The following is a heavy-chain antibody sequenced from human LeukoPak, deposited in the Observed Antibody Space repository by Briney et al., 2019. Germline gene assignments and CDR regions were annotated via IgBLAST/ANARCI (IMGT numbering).Heavy chain of an antibody. Sequence: GGSLRLSCAASGFTFSSYSMNWVRQAPGKGLEWVSYISSSSSTIYYADSVKGRFTISRDNAKNSLYLQMNSLRAEDTAVYYCARDWTLYFDYWGQGTLVTVSS. CDR3: ARDWTLYFDY. J-gene: IGHJ4*02. D-gene: IGHD3/OR15-3a*01. V-gene: IGHV3-48*04. CDR2: ISSSSSTI. CDR1: GFTFSSYS.